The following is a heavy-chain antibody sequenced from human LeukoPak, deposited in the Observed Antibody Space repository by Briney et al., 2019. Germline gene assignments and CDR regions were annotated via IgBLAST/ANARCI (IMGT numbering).Heavy chain of an antibody. Sequence: GGSLRLSCAVSGLILSNNSMTWVRQAPGKGLEWVASIKQDGSEKYYVDSVKGRFTISRDNAKNSLYLEMNSLRAEDTALYYCVRNRYNLDVRGQGTTVTVSS. CDR2: IKQDGSEK. D-gene: IGHD1-1*01. CDR3: VRNRYNLDV. V-gene: IGHV3-7*01. CDR1: GLILSNNS. J-gene: IGHJ6*02.